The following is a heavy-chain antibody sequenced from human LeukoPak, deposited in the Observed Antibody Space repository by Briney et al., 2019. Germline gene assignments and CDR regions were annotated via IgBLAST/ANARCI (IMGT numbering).Heavy chain of an antibody. J-gene: IGHJ4*02. CDR2: IWYDGSNK. Sequence: GGSLRLSCAASGFTFSRNGMHWVRQAPGKGLEWVAVIWYDGSNKHYADSVKGRFTISRDNSKSTLCLQMNSLRAEDTAVYYCAKQLGYCSDGSCYFPYWGQGTLVTVSS. CDR1: GFTFSRNG. V-gene: IGHV3-33*06. CDR3: AKQLGYCSDGSCYFPY. D-gene: IGHD2-15*01.